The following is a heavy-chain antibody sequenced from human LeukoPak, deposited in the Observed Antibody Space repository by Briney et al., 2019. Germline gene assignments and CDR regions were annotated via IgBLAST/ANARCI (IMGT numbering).Heavy chain of an antibody. CDR3: ARRSTYGFFDY. CDR2: IYYSGSS. V-gene: IGHV4-39*01. CDR1: GGSISSSSYY. J-gene: IGHJ4*02. Sequence: PSETLSLTCTVSGGSISSSSYYWGWIRQPPGKGLEWIGSIYYSGSSYYNPSLKSRVTISVDTSKNQFSLKLSSVTAADTALYYCARRSTYGFFDYWGQGTLVTVSS. D-gene: IGHD4-17*01.